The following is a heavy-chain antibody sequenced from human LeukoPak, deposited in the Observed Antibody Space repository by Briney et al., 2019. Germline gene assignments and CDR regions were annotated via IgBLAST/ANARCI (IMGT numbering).Heavy chain of an antibody. V-gene: IGHV3-53*01. Sequence: PGGSLRLSCAASGFTVSSNYMSWVRQAPGKGLEWVSVIYSGGSTYYADSVKGRFTISRDNSKNTLYLQMNSLRAEDTAVYYCARARHWNYYFDYWGQGTLVTVSS. J-gene: IGHJ4*02. CDR2: IYSGGST. D-gene: IGHD1-7*01. CDR1: GFTVSSNY. CDR3: ARARHWNYYFDY.